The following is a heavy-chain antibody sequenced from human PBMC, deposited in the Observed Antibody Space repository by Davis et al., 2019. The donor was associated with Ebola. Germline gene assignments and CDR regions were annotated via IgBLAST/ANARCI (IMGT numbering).Heavy chain of an antibody. J-gene: IGHJ4*02. CDR3: ARGYNWNDY. CDR1: GFIFNNYG. D-gene: IGHD1-20*01. V-gene: IGHV3-30*03. Sequence: GGSLRLSCAASGFIFNNYGMHWVRQAPGKGLEWVAVVSFDGSFKYSADSVKGRFTISRDNSKNTLYLQMNSLRAEDTAVYYCARGYNWNDYWGQGTLVTVSS. CDR2: VSFDGSFK.